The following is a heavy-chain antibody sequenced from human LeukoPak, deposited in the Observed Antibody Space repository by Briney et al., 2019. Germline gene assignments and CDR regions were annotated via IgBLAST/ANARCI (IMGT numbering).Heavy chain of an antibody. Sequence: SETLSLTCAVYGGTFSGYYWSWVRQPPGKGLEWIGGIYHSGSTNYNPSRKSRVTISVDKSKNQFSLKLSSVTAADTAVYYCARAQSSSGTFDYWGQGTLVTVSS. J-gene: IGHJ4*02. D-gene: IGHD6-19*01. CDR3: ARAQSSSGTFDY. CDR2: IYHSGST. CDR1: GGTFSGYY. V-gene: IGHV4-34*01.